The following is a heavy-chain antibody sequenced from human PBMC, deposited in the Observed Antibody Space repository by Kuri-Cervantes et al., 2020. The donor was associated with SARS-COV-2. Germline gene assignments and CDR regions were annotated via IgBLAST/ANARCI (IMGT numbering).Heavy chain of an antibody. CDR3: ARARIYCSSTSCRPMAFDI. V-gene: IGHV4-34*01. Sequence: SETLSLTCAVYGGSFSGYYWSWIRQPSGKGLEWIGEINHSGSTNYNPSLKSRVTISVDTSKNQFSLKLSSVTAADTAVYYCARARIYCSSTSCRPMAFDIWGQGTMVTVSS. D-gene: IGHD2-2*01. J-gene: IGHJ3*02. CDR2: INHSGST. CDR1: GGSFSGYY.